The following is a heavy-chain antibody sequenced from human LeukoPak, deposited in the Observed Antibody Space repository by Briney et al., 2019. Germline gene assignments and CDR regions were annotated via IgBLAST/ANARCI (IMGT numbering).Heavy chain of an antibody. CDR1: GFTFSSYA. V-gene: IGHV3-30-3*01. CDR3: AREPSYDYGDYPYYGMDV. D-gene: IGHD4-17*01. Sequence: GGSLRLSCAASGFTFSSYAMHWVRQAPGKGLEWVAVISYDGSNKYYADSVKGRFTISRDNSKNTLFLQMNSLRAEDTAVYYCAREPSYDYGDYPYYGMDVWGQGTTVTVSS. J-gene: IGHJ6*02. CDR2: ISYDGSNK.